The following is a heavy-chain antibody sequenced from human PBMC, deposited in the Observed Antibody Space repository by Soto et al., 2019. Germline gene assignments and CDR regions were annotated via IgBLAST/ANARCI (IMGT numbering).Heavy chain of an antibody. V-gene: IGHV4-59*01. CDR3: ARERGGDCSGGSCYDGMDV. Sequence: SEALSLTCTVSGGSISSYYWSWIRQPPGKGLEWIGYIYYSGSTNYNPSLKSRVTISVDTSKNQFSLKLSSVTAADTAVYYCARERGGDCSGGSCYDGMDVWGQGTTVTVSS. CDR2: IYYSGST. CDR1: GGSISSYY. D-gene: IGHD2-15*01. J-gene: IGHJ6*02.